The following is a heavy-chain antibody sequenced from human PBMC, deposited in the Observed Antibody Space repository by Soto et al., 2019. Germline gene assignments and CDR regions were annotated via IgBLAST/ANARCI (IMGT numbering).Heavy chain of an antibody. D-gene: IGHD3-16*01. CDR2: IYPSDSDT. CDR3: ARRGGVNGPFDY. Sequence: PGESLKISCKTSGYTFTTYWVGWVRQRPGEGLEWMGIIYPSDSDTRYSPSFQGHVMFSVDKSLETAYLEWSSVKTSDTAVYFCARRGGVNGPFDYRGPGNPVHVSS. CDR1: GYTFTTYW. J-gene: IGHJ4*01. V-gene: IGHV5-51*01.